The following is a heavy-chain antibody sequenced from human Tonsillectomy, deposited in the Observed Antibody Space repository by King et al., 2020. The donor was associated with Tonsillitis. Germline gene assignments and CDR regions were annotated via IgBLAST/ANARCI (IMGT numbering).Heavy chain of an antibody. CDR2: IIPIFGTA. CDR3: AGSKDYYDSSGYSPFDAFDT. J-gene: IGHJ3*02. D-gene: IGHD3-22*01. V-gene: IGHV1-69*01. Sequence: VQLVQSGAEVKKPGSSVKVSCKASGGTFSSYAISWVRQAPGQGLEWMGGIIPIFGTANYAQKFQGRVTITADESTSTAYMELSSLRSEDTAVYYCAGSKDYYDSSGYSPFDAFDTWGQGTMVTVTS. CDR1: GGTFSSYA.